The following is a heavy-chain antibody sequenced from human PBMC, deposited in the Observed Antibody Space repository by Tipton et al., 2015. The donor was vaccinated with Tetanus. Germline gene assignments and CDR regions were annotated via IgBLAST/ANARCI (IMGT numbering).Heavy chain of an antibody. CDR1: GFTFSSYA. CDR3: ARDSSPGAIAVAGFDY. J-gene: IGHJ4*02. D-gene: IGHD6-19*01. V-gene: IGHV3-30*04. CDR2: ISYDGSNK. Sequence: SLRLSCAAPGFTFSSYAMHWVRQAPGKGLEWVAVISYDGSNKYYADSVKGRFTISRDNSKNTLYLQMNSLRAEDTAVYYCARDSSPGAIAVAGFDYWGQGTLVTVSS.